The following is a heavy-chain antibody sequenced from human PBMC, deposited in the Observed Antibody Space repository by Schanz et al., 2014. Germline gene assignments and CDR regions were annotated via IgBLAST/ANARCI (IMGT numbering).Heavy chain of an antibody. CDR3: ARGTDWNLHY. Sequence: EQLVESGGGVVQPGGSLRLSCAASGFIFSNYGMHWVRQAPGKGLEWVSYICSSGNTIYYADSVKGRFTISRDNAKNSLYLQMNSLRAGDTAVYYCARGTDWNLHYWGQGALVTVSS. CDR2: ICSSGNTI. CDR1: GFIFSNYG. J-gene: IGHJ4*02. V-gene: IGHV3-48*04. D-gene: IGHD1-1*01.